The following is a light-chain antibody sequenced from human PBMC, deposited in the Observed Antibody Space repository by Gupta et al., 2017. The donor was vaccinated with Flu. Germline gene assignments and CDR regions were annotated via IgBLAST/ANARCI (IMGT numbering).Light chain of an antibody. Sequence: PSTLSASVGDRVTITCRASQSISSWLAWYQQKPGKPPKLLIYMASTLETGVPSRFAGSGSGTEFTLTISSLQPDDFATYYCQEYNSYSRTFGQGTKVEIK. V-gene: IGKV1-5*03. CDR1: QSISSW. CDR2: MAS. CDR3: QEYNSYSRT. J-gene: IGKJ1*01.